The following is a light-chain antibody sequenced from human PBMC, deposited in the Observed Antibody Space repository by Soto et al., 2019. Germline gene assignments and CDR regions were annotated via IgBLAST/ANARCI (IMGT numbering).Light chain of an antibody. Sequence: AIRMTQSPSSLSASTGDRVTITCRASQGISSYLAWYQQKPGKAPKLLIYAASTLQSGVPSRFSGSGSGTDFTLTISCLQSEDFATYYCQQYKSYSLTFGGGTKVDIK. CDR3: QQYKSYSLT. CDR1: QGISSY. J-gene: IGKJ4*01. CDR2: AAS. V-gene: IGKV1-8*01.